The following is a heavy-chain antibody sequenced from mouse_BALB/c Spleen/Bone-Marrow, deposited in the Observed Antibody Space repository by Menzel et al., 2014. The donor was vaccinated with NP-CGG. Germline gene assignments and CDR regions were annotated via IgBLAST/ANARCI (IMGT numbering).Heavy chain of an antibody. Sequence: EVQLVESGGGLVQPGGSRKLSCAASGFTFGSFGMHWVRQTPEKGLEWVAYISSGSSTIYYADTVKGRFTISRDNPKNTLFLQVTSLRSEDTAMYYCTRGGNWDDFDYWGQGTTLTVSS. D-gene: IGHD4-1*01. V-gene: IGHV5-17*02. CDR3: TRGGNWDDFDY. J-gene: IGHJ2*01. CDR1: GFTFGSFG. CDR2: ISSGSSTI.